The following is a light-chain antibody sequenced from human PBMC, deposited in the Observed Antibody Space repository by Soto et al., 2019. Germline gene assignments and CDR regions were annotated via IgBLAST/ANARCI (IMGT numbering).Light chain of an antibody. J-gene: IGKJ3*01. CDR1: QSVSSSY. V-gene: IGKV3-20*01. Sequence: EIVLTQSPGTLSLSPGERATLSCRASQSVSSSYLAWYQQKPGQAPRLLIYGASSRATGIPDRFSGSGSGTDFTLTISRLEPEDFAVYYCQQYCSSPPRTFGPGTKVDIK. CDR2: GAS. CDR3: QQYCSSPPRT.